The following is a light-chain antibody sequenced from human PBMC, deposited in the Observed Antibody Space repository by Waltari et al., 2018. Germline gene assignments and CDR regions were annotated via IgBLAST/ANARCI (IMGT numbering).Light chain of an antibody. J-gene: IGKJ1*01. V-gene: IGKV3-20*01. CDR2: DAS. CDR1: QSVSDNY. CDR3: QQYGRSTWT. Sequence: EIVLTQSPGTLSLSPGESATLSCRASQSVSDNYLAWYQQKPGQAPRLLIYDASSRATGIPDRFSGSGSGTDFSLSIRRLEPEDSAVYYCQQYGRSTWTFGQGTRVEI.